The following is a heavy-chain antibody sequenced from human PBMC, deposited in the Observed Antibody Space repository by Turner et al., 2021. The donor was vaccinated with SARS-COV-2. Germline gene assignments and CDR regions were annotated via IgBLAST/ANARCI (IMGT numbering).Heavy chain of an antibody. CDR2: IKQDGSEK. Sequence: EVQLVESGGGLVQPGGSLRLSCAASGFTFSSYWMSWVRQAPGKGPEWVANIKQDGSEKYYVDSVKGRFTISRDNAKNSLYLQMSCLRAEDTAVYYCARVSGAAVWGNYAFDIWGQGTMVTVSS. CDR3: ARVSGAAVWGNYAFDI. J-gene: IGHJ3*02. V-gene: IGHV3-7*01. CDR1: GFTFSSYW. D-gene: IGHD3-16*01.